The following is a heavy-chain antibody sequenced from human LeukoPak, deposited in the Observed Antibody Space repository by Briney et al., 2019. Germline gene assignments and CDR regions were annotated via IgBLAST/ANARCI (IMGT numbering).Heavy chain of an antibody. D-gene: IGHD3-10*01. Sequence: SVKVSCKASGGTFSSYAISWVRQAPGQGLEWMGGIIPIFGTANYAQKFQGRVTITADESTSTAYMELSSLRSEDTAVYYCARAVTMVRGGDYYYYYMDVWGKGTTVTISS. J-gene: IGHJ6*03. CDR3: ARAVTMVRGGDYYYYYMDV. CDR1: GGTFSSYA. CDR2: IIPIFGTA. V-gene: IGHV1-69*13.